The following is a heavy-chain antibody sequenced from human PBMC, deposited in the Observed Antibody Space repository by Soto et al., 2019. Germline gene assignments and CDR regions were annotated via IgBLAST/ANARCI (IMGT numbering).Heavy chain of an antibody. Sequence: QVQLVQSGAEVKKPGASVKVSCKASGYTFTSYGMHWVRQAPGQRLAWMGWSNAGNGNRKSSQKCQGRVTITRDTSASTAYMELSSLRSEDTTVYYCARELGGWTDCGGQGTLVTVSS. V-gene: IGHV1-3*01. CDR1: GYTFTSYG. CDR2: SNAGNGNR. D-gene: IGHD6-19*01. J-gene: IGHJ4*02. CDR3: ARELGGWTDC.